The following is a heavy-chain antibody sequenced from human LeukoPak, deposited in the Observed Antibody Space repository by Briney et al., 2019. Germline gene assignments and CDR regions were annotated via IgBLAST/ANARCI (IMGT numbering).Heavy chain of an antibody. D-gene: IGHD3-22*01. CDR3: AKAPMIVVVPDY. V-gene: IGHV3-23*01. CDR2: ISGSGGST. J-gene: IGHJ4*02. CDR1: GFTFSSYA. Sequence: GGSLRLSCAASGFTFSSYAMSWVRQAPGKGLEWVSAISGSGGSTYYADSVRGRFTISRDNSKNTLYLQMNSLRAEDTAVYYCAKAPMIVVVPDYWGQGTLVTVSS.